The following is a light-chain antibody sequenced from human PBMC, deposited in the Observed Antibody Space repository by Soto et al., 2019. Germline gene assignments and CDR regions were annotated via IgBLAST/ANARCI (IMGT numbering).Light chain of an antibody. Sequence: DIVMTQSPDSLAVSLGERATINCKSSQSVLYSPNNNNYLAWYQQKPGQPPKLLIYWASMRESGVPDRFSGSGSGTDFTLTISSLQAEDVAVYYCHQYHSTPWTFGQGTKVEI. CDR2: WAS. V-gene: IGKV4-1*01. CDR1: QSVLYSPNNNNY. J-gene: IGKJ1*01. CDR3: HQYHSTPWT.